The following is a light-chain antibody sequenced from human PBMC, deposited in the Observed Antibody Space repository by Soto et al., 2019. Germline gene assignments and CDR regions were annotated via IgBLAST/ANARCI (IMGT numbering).Light chain of an antibody. Sequence: QSVLTQPPSVSAAPGQKVTISCSGHSSNIGNNFVSSYQQFPGTAPQLLIYENDKRPSGIPDRFSASKSGTSATLGISGLQTGDEADYYCGAWDSSLSDVVLGGGTKVTVL. CDR1: SSNIGNNF. CDR3: GAWDSSLSDVV. V-gene: IGLV1-51*02. J-gene: IGLJ3*02. CDR2: END.